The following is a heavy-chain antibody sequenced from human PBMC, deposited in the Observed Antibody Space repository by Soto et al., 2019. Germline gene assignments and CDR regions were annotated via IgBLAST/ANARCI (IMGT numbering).Heavy chain of an antibody. J-gene: IGHJ3*02. Sequence: GGSLRLSCSASGFTFSSYAMHLVRQAPGKGLEYVSAISSNGGSTYYADSVKGRFTISRDNSKNTLYLQMSSLRAEDTAVYYCVSDPSDHYDFWSGLGAFDIWGQGTMVTVSS. D-gene: IGHD3-3*01. CDR2: ISSNGGST. V-gene: IGHV3-64D*08. CDR3: VSDPSDHYDFWSGLGAFDI. CDR1: GFTFSSYA.